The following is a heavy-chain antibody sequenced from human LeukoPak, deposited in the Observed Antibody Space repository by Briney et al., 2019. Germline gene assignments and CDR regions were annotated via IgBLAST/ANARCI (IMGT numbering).Heavy chain of an antibody. D-gene: IGHD2-15*01. V-gene: IGHV3-7*01. CDR1: GFTISSTW. CDR3: ARDFGYCRGGSCYTRMDV. J-gene: IGHJ6*03. Sequence: AGTLSLSCAASGFTISSTWNCWVRQAPPKGLVWVSNIKEDGGENNYVDSVKGRFIISRDNVKNSLYLQMNTLRDEDTAVYYCARDFGYCRGGSCYTRMDVWGKGTTVTVSS. CDR2: IKEDGGEN.